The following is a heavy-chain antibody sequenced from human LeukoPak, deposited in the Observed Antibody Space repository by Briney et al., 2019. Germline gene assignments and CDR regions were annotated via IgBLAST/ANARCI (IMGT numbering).Heavy chain of an antibody. D-gene: IGHD3-16*02. V-gene: IGHV1-2*02. J-gene: IGHJ4*02. CDR1: GYTFTGYY. CDR3: ARDSRYYDYVWGSYRPHYFDY. Sequence: GASVKVSCKASGYTFTGYYMHWVRQAPGQGLEWMGWINPNSGGTNYAQKFQGRVTMTRDTSISTAYMELSRLRSDDTAVYYCARDSRYYDYVWGSYRPHYFDYWGQGTLVTVSS. CDR2: INPNSGGT.